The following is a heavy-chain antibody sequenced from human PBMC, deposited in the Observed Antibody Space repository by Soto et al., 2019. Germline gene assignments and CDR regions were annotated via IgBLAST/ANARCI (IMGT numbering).Heavy chain of an antibody. CDR1: GGSISSSSYY. CDR3: ASRLFNCCWDYYYGMDV. V-gene: IGHV4-39*01. J-gene: IGHJ6*02. D-gene: IGHD1-20*01. CDR2: IYYSGST. Sequence: SETLSLTCTVSGGSISSSSYYWGWIRQPPGKGLEWIGSIYYSGSTYYNPSLKSRVTISVDTSKNQFSLKLSSVTAADTAVYYCASRLFNCCWDYYYGMDVCGRGTTVTVSS.